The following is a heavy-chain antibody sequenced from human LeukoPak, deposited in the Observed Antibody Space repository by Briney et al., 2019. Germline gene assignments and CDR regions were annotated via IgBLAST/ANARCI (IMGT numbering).Heavy chain of an antibody. CDR1: GFTFSSYA. V-gene: IGHV3-48*01. Sequence: GRSLRLSCAASGFTFSSYAMHWVRQAPGKGLEWVSYISSSSSTIYYADSVKGRFTISRDNDKNSLYLQMNSLRAEDTAVYYCAASYGSGMGYYYYYMDVWGKGTTVTVSS. D-gene: IGHD3-10*01. J-gene: IGHJ6*03. CDR2: ISSSSSTI. CDR3: AASYGSGMGYYYYYMDV.